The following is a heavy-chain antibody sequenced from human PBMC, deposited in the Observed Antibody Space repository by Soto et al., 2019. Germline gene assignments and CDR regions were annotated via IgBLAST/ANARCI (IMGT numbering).Heavy chain of an antibody. Sequence: SETLSLTCTVSGVSISSSSYYWGWIRQPPGKGLEWIGSIYYSGSTYYNPSLKSRVTISVDTSKNQFSLKLSSVTAADTAVYYCARDDGYNYAFDYWGQGTLVTVSS. CDR3: ARDDGYNYAFDY. D-gene: IGHD5-12*01. J-gene: IGHJ4*02. CDR2: IYYSGST. CDR1: GVSISSSSYY. V-gene: IGHV4-39*02.